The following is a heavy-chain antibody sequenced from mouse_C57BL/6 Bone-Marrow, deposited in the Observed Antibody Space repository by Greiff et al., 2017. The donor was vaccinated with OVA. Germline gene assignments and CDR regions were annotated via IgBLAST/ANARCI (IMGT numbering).Heavy chain of an antibody. V-gene: IGHV1-80*01. CDR3: ARSGTAQATES. J-gene: IGHJ2*01. CDR2: IYPGDGDT. CDR1: GYAFSSYW. D-gene: IGHD3-2*02. Sequence: QVQLQQPGAELVKPGASVKISCKASGYAFSSYWMNWVKQRPGKGLEWIGQIYPGDGDTNYNGKFKGKATLTADQSSSTAYMQLSSLTSEDSAVYFCARSGTAQATESWGQGTTLTVSS.